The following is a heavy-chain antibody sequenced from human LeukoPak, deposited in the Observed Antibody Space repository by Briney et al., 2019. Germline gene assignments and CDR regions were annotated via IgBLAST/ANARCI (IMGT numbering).Heavy chain of an antibody. D-gene: IGHD3-22*01. J-gene: IGHJ4*02. CDR2: IYYSGST. V-gene: IGHV4-59*01. CDR1: GGSISSYY. Sequence: SETLSLTCTVSGGSISSYYWSWIRQPPGKGLEWIGYIYYSGSTNYNPSLKSRVTISVDTSKNQFSLKLSSVTAADTAVYYCARASYYDSSGYYYAPYFFDYWGQGTLVTVSS. CDR3: ARASYYDSSGYYYAPYFFDY.